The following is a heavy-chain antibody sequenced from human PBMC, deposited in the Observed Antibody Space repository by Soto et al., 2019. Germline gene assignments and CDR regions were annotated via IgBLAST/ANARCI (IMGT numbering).Heavy chain of an antibody. V-gene: IGHV3-21*01. CDR2: ISASSSHK. D-gene: IGHD4-17*01. Sequence: EVHLVESGGRLVKPGESLRLSCVASGFDFSYYTMNWVRQAPGKGLEWVSAISASSSHKYSADSVRGRFTFSRDNANNSLYLQMNNLRVEDTAVYYCARLRSDAFDIWGQGPLVTVSS. CDR1: GFDFSYYT. CDR3: ARLRSDAFDI. J-gene: IGHJ3*02.